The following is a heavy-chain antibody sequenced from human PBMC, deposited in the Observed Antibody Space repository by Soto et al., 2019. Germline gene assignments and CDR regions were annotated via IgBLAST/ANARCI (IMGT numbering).Heavy chain of an antibody. CDR3: ARQLLEDYYDSSGYSTHLDY. J-gene: IGHJ4*02. CDR2: IYYSGST. CDR1: GGSISSRSYY. D-gene: IGHD3-22*01. V-gene: IGHV4-39*01. Sequence: PSETLSLTCTVSGGSISSRSYYWGWIRQPPGKGLEWIGSIYYSGSTYYNPSLKSRVTISVDTSKNQFSLKLSSVTAADTAVYYCARQLLEDYYDSSGYSTHLDYWGQGTLVTVSS.